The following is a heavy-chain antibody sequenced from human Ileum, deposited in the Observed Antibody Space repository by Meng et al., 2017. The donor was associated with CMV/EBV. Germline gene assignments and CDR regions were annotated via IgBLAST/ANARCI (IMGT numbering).Heavy chain of an antibody. CDR2: IYYTVST. V-gene: IGHV4-59*01. CDR3: ARGRYCSSTSCFPFDY. Sequence: SETLSLTCNVSGDSISSYYWNWIRQPPGKGLEWIGYIYYTVSTNYNPSLKSRATISVDTSKNQFSLKLSSVTAADTAGYYCARGRYCSSTSCFPFDYWGQGALVTVSS. J-gene: IGHJ4*02. CDR1: GDSISSYY. D-gene: IGHD2-2*01.